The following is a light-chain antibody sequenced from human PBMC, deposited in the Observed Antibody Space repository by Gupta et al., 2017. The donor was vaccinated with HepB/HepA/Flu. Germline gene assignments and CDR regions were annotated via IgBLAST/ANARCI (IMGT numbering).Light chain of an antibody. J-gene: IGKJ5*01. V-gene: IGKV3-15*01. CDR2: GPS. Sequence: ETVMTQSPATLSVSPGERATLSCRASQSVGSNFAWYQQKRGQPPRLLIFGPSTRATGIPARFSGSGSGAEFTLTISSLQSEDFAVYYCQQYNDWPLTFGQGTRLEIK. CDR3: QQYNDWPLT. CDR1: QSVGSN.